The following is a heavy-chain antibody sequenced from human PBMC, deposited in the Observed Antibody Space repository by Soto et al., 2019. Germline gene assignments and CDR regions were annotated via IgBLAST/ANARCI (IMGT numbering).Heavy chain of an antibody. V-gene: IGHV4-34*01. CDR3: ARGLSPGIGSSGWPFDY. J-gene: IGHJ4*02. D-gene: IGHD6-19*01. CDR2: INHSGST. CDR1: GGSFSGYY. Sequence: QVQLQQWGAGLLKPSETLSLTCAVYGGSFSGYYWSWIRQPPGKGLEWIGEINHSGSTNYNPSLKSRLTIYVDTSTNQFSLKLSSVTAADTAVYYCARGLSPGIGSSGWPFDYWGQGTLVTVSS.